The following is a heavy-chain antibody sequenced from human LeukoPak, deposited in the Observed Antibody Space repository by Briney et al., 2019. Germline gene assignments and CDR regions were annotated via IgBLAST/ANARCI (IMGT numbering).Heavy chain of an antibody. CDR1: GVTLSSYA. Sequence: GGSLRLSCAASGVTLSSYAMSWVRQAPGKGLEWVSSISGSGGTTYYADSVKGRFTISRDNSKNMLYLQVSSLRAEDTAIYYCAKDRGNYYDSPRFDPWGEGTLVTVSS. V-gene: IGHV3-23*01. D-gene: IGHD3-22*01. CDR3: AKDRGNYYDSPRFDP. CDR2: ISGSGGTT. J-gene: IGHJ5*02.